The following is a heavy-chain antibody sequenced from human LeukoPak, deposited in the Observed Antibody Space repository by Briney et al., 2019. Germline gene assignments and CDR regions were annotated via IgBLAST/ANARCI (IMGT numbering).Heavy chain of an antibody. CDR1: GFTFNKSW. CDR3: ARVAVAGPKGGDY. J-gene: IGHJ4*02. D-gene: IGHD6-19*01. V-gene: IGHV3-7*01. Sequence: GGSLRLSCAASGFTFNKSWMSWVRQAPGKGPEWVANIKEDGTQKYYVDSVRGRFTISRDNAENSLYLQMNSLRAEDTAVYYCARVAVAGPKGGDYWGQGTLVTVSS. CDR2: IKEDGTQK.